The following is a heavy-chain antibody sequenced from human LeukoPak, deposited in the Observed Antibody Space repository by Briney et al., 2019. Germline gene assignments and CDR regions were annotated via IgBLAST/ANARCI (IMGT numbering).Heavy chain of an antibody. D-gene: IGHD1-26*01. V-gene: IGHV4-34*01. CDR2: INHSGST. Sequence: SETLSLTCAVYGGSFSGYYCSWIRQPPGKGLEWIGEINHSGSTNYNPSLKSRVTMSVDTSKNHFSLKLSSVTAADTAVYYCAREGSPLTSWGQGTLVTVSS. J-gene: IGHJ4*02. CDR3: AREGSPLTS. CDR1: GGSFSGYY.